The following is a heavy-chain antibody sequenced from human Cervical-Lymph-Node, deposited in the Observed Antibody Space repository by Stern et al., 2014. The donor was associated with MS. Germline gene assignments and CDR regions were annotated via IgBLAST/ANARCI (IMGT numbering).Heavy chain of an antibody. J-gene: IGHJ4*02. CDR2: INPYSGGT. D-gene: IGHD3-10*01. V-gene: IGHV1-2*02. CDR3: ARDGGSGNYYKR. CDR1: GYTFIDYY. Sequence: QVQLVESGAEVKKPGASVKVSCKASGYTFIDYYMHWVRQAPGQGLEWLGWINPYSGGTNYAQKFQGRVTMTRDTSISTAYMELSRLRSDDTAVYYCARDGGSGNYYKRWGQGTLVTVSS.